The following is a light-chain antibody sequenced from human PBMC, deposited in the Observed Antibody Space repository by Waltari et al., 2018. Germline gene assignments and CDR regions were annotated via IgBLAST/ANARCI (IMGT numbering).Light chain of an antibody. J-gene: IGLJ2*01. Sequence: QHVPAKAPKLLIYDVSYRPSGISSRFSGSKSGSTASLTIYGLQAEDEADYYCSSFTSASTVGVIFGGGTKLTVL. V-gene: IGLV2-14*03. CDR2: DVS. CDR3: SSFTSASTVGVI.